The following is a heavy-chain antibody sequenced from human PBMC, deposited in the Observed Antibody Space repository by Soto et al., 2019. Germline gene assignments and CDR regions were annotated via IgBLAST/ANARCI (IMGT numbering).Heavy chain of an antibody. J-gene: IGHJ6*02. CDR2: IYSGGST. CDR1: GFTVSTNF. V-gene: IGHV3-66*01. D-gene: IGHD6-25*01. Sequence: EVQLVESGGGLVQPGGSLRLSCAASGFTVSTNFMTWVRQAPGKGLEWVSVIYSGGSTFYADSVKGRFTITRDNSKNTVYFQMNSLRVEDTAVYYCARARMQRWPNYYGDGLDVWGQGTTVTVSS. CDR3: ARARMQRWPNYYGDGLDV.